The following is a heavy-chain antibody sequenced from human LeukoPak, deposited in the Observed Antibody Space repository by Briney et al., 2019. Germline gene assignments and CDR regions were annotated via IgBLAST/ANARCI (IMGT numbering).Heavy chain of an antibody. CDR3: ARREGVAAAGRGTYDY. V-gene: IGHV4-61*02. CDR2: ISSSGST. D-gene: IGHD6-13*01. Sequence: ASETLSLTCTVFGGSISSGDYYWSWIRQPAGKGLEWIGRISSSGSTNYNPSLKSRVTISVDTSKNQFSLKLSSVSAADTAVYYCARREGVAAAGRGTYDYWGQGTLVTVSS. CDR1: GGSISSGDYY. J-gene: IGHJ4*02.